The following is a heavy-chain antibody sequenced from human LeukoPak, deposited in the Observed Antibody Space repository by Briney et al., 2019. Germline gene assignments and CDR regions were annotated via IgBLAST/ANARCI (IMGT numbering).Heavy chain of an antibody. Sequence: GASVKVSCKASGYTFTGYYVYWVRQAPGQGLEWMGWINPNSGATSYAQKFQGRVTMTRDTSTSTAYMELSGLRSDDTAVYYCARLDYGDYPYWGQGTLVTVSS. D-gene: IGHD4-17*01. J-gene: IGHJ4*02. CDR3: ARLDYGDYPY. V-gene: IGHV1-2*02. CDR2: INPNSGAT. CDR1: GYTFTGYY.